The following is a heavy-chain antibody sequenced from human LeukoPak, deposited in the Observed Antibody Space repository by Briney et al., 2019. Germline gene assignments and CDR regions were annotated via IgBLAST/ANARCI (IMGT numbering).Heavy chain of an antibody. Sequence: PSETLSLTCTVSGGSISSSSYYWGWIRQPPGKGLEWIGNVYYTGSTYYNPSLKSRVTISVETSKNHFSLKLVSVTAADTALYFCTREVGSFYPGDRRFDTWGQGTLVTVSS. CDR1: GGSISSSSYY. CDR3: TREVGSFYPGDRRFDT. D-gene: IGHD2-21*02. V-gene: IGHV4-39*07. J-gene: IGHJ5*02. CDR2: VYYTGST.